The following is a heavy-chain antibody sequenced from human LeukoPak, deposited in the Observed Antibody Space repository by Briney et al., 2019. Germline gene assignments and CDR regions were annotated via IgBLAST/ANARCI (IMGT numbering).Heavy chain of an antibody. J-gene: IGHJ3*02. V-gene: IGHV3-30*03. CDR1: GFTFSSYG. CDR3: ARGSARRKNAFDI. CDR2: ISYDGSNK. Sequence: GRSLRLSCAASGFTFSSYGMHWVRQAPGKGLEWVSVISYDGSNKYYADSVKGRFTISRDNSKNTLYLQMNSLRAEDTAVYYCARGSARRKNAFDIWGQGTMVTVSS.